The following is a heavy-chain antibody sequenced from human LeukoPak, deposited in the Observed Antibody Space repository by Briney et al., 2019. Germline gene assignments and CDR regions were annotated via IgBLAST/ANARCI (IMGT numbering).Heavy chain of an antibody. D-gene: IGHD1-14*01. CDR3: ARDNNGGHKVGYYYGMDV. CDR1: GGSISSSSYY. Sequence: PSETLSLTCTVSGGSISSSSYYWGWIRQPPGKGLEWIGSIYYSGSTYYNPSLKSRVTISVDTSKNQFSLKLSSVTAADTAVYYCARDNNGGHKVGYYYGMDVWGQGTTVTVSS. J-gene: IGHJ6*02. V-gene: IGHV4-39*07. CDR2: IYYSGST.